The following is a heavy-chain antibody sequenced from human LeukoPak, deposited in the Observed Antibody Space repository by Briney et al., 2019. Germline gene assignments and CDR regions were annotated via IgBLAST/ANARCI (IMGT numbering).Heavy chain of an antibody. CDR3: AREYSRSVVAGSRPDL. CDR1: GGSISSSSYY. D-gene: IGHD2-21*01. V-gene: IGHV4-39*02. J-gene: IGHJ4*02. CDR2: MYYRGTT. Sequence: PSETLALTCSVSGGSISSSSYYWGWIRPSPGKGLEWSGSMYYRGTTYENSSLKSRLTLTIDTSNNQFSLKLTSMTAADTAVYFCAREYSRSVVAGSRPDLWGQGLLVTVSS.